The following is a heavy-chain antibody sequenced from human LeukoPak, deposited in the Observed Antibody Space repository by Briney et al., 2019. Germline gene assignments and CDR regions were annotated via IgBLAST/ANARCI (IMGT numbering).Heavy chain of an antibody. CDR2: INTNTGNP. CDR3: ARNGNDILTGYLHGGEYFDY. V-gene: IGHV7-4-1*02. J-gene: IGHJ4*02. Sequence: ASVKVSCKASGYTFTSYAMNWVRQAPGQGLEWMGWINTNTGNPTYAQGFTGRFVFSLDTSVSTAYLQISSLKAEDTAVYYCARNGNDILTGYLHGGEYFDYWGQGTLVTVSS. D-gene: IGHD3-9*01. CDR1: GYTFTSYA.